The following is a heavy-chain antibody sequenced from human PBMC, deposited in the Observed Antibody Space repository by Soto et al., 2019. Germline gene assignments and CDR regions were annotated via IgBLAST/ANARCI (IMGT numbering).Heavy chain of an antibody. V-gene: IGHV3-66*01. J-gene: IGHJ4*02. CDR3: ARDSYPRY. CDR1: GFIVSTSY. Sequence: GGSLRLSCAASGFIVSTSYMSWVRQAPGKGLEWVSIIFNDGSTYYADSVKGIFTISRDDSKNTLYLQILSLIAVDTAVYYCARDSYPRYWGQGTLVTVSS. CDR2: IFNDGST.